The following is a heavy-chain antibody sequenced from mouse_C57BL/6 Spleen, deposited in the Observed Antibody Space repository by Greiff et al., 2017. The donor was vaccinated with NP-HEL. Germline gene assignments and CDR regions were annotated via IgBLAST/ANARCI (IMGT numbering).Heavy chain of an antibody. CDR3: ARERAQATLAY. Sequence: QVQLQQPGAELVKPGASVKLSCKASGYTFTSYWMQWVKQRPGQGLEWIGEIDPSDSYTNYNQKFKGKATLTVDTSSSTAYMQLSSLTSEDSAVYYCARERAQATLAYWGQGTLVTVSA. CDR2: IDPSDSYT. V-gene: IGHV1-50*01. D-gene: IGHD3-2*02. CDR1: GYTFTSYW. J-gene: IGHJ3*01.